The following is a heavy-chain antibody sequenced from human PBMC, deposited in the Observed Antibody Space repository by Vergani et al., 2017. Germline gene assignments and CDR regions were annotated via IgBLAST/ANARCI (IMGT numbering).Heavy chain of an antibody. CDR2: IYYSGST. CDR3: ARGTYGSDAFDI. D-gene: IGHD3-10*01. J-gene: IGHJ3*02. V-gene: IGHV4-59*01. CDR1: GASISRYY. Sequence: QVQLQESGPGLVKPSQTLSLTCTVSGASISRYYWSWIRQPPGKGLKWIGNIYYSGSTNYNPSLKSRVTISVDTSKNQFSLILNSVTAADTAVYYCARGTYGSDAFDIWGQGTMVTVSS.